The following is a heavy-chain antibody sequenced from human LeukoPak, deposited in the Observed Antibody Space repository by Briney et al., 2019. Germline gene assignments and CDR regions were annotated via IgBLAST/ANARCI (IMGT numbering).Heavy chain of an antibody. CDR3: ARGGYYDILTGYYNSWFDP. J-gene: IGHJ5*02. CDR1: GYTFTSYD. V-gene: IGHV1-8*01. D-gene: IGHD3-9*01. Sequence: ASVKVSCKASGYTFTSYDINWVRQATGQGLEWMGWMNSNSGNTGYAQKFQGRVTMTRNTSISTAYMELSSLRSEDTAVYYCARGGYYDILTGYYNSWFDPRGQGTLVTVSS. CDR2: MNSNSGNT.